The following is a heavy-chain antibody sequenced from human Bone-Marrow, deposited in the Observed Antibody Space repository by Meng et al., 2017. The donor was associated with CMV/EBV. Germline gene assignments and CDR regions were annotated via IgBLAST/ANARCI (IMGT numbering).Heavy chain of an antibody. D-gene: IGHD4-17*01. V-gene: IGHV4-59*01. CDR3: ARGGYGDYEYDY. CDR1: GGSISSYY. Sequence: SETLSLTCTVSGGSISSYYWSWIRQLPGKGLEWIGYIYYSGSTNYNPSLKSRVTISVDTSKNQFSLKLSSVTAADTAVYYCARGGYGDYEYDYWGQGTLVTVSS. CDR2: IYYSGST. J-gene: IGHJ4*02.